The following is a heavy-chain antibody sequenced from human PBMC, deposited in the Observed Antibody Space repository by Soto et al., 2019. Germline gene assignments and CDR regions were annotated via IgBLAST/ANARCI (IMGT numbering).Heavy chain of an antibody. J-gene: IGHJ4*02. V-gene: IGHV3-23*01. CDR3: AKDGIETATPNFDN. CDR1: GFTFSTHA. CDR2: ISGTGTST. D-gene: IGHD2-21*02. Sequence: GGSLRLSCAASGFTFSTHAMSWVRQAPGKGLEWVSAISGTGTSTYYADSVKGRFTISRDNSKNTLYVQMNSLRAEDTAVYYCAKDGIETATPNFDNWGQGTLVTVSS.